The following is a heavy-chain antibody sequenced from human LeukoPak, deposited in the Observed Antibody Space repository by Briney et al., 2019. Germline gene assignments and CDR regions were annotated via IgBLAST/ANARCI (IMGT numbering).Heavy chain of an antibody. CDR1: GGSISSGSYY. CDR2: IYTSGST. Sequence: SETLSLTCTVSGGSISSGSYYWSWIRQPAGKGLEWIGRIYTSGSTNYNPSLKSRVTISVDTSKNQFSLKLSSVTAADTAVYYCARDKFGRFDPWGQGTLVTVSS. J-gene: IGHJ5*02. CDR3: ARDKFGRFDP. V-gene: IGHV4-61*02. D-gene: IGHD3-10*01.